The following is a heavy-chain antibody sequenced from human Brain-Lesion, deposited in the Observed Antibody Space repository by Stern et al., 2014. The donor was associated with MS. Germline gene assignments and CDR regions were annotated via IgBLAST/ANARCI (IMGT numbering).Heavy chain of an antibody. CDR1: GGSISSGNYY. D-gene: IGHD3-3*01. CDR2: IYHSGST. CDR3: ARGSREVLLPRFYFDY. V-gene: IGHV4-31*03. Sequence: QVQLQESGPGLVKPSQTLSLTCTVSGGSISSGNYYWSWIRQHPGKGLEWIGSIYHSGSTYYNPPLKSRVTTSIDTSKNQFSRKLSSVTAADTAVYYCARGSREVLLPRFYFDYWGQGTLVTVSS. J-gene: IGHJ4*02.